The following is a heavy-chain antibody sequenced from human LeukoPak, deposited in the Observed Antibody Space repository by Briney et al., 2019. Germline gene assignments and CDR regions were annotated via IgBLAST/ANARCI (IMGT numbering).Heavy chain of an antibody. D-gene: IGHD4-17*01. CDR3: ARENDYGNNWFDP. J-gene: IGHJ5*02. CDR2: INPSGDST. CDR1: GYSCSSYY. Sequence: ASVKVSCKASGYSCSSYYMHWVRQAPGQGLEWMGIINPSGDSTTYAQKFQGRVTMTRDTSTRTVYMELSSLRSDDTAVYYCARENDYGNNWFDPWGQGTLVTVSS. V-gene: IGHV1-46*01.